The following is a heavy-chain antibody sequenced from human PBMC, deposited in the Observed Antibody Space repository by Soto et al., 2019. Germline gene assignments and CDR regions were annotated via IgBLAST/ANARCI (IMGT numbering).Heavy chain of an antibody. V-gene: IGHV3-72*01. J-gene: IGHJ4*02. CDR3: TRAGILTTPYCFDY. CDR2: IRNKANSYTT. D-gene: IGHD2-21*01. Sequence: EVHLVESGGGLVQPEGSLRLSCAASGFTFSDHYMDWVRQAPGKGLEWVGRIRNKANSYTTEYAASVKGRFTISRDDSRNSLYLQMNSLKTEDTAMYYCTRAGILTTPYCFDYWGQGTLVTVSS. CDR1: GFTFSDHY.